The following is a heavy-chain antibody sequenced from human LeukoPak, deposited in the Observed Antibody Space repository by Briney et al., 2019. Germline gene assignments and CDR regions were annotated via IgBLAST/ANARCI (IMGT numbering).Heavy chain of an antibody. CDR1: GFTFSTYW. J-gene: IGHJ4*02. Sequence: GGSLRLSCAASGFTFSTYWMSWVRQAPGKGLEWVANIKQDGSEKYYVDSVKGRFTISRDNSKNSLYLQVNSLRAEDTAVYYCARGGGRGYSSGKSDYWGQGTLVTVSP. CDR2: IKQDGSEK. CDR3: ARGGGRGYSSGKSDY. D-gene: IGHD5-18*01. V-gene: IGHV3-7*01.